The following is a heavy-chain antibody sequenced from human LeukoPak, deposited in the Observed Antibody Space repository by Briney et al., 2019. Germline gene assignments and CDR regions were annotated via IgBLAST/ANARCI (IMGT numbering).Heavy chain of an antibody. Sequence: ASVKVSCKASGYTFTSYGISWVRQGPGQGLEWMGWISAYNDNTNYAQKLQGRVTMTTDTSTSTAYMELRSLRSEDTAVYFCARELVTTSSDAFEIWGQGTMVTVSS. D-gene: IGHD4-17*01. J-gene: IGHJ3*02. V-gene: IGHV1-18*01. CDR1: GYTFTSYG. CDR2: ISAYNDNT. CDR3: ARELVTTSSDAFEI.